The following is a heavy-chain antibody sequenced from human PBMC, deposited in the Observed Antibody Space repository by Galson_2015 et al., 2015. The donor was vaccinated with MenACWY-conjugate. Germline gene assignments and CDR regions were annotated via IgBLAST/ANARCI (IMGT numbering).Heavy chain of an antibody. D-gene: IGHD2-2*01. J-gene: IGHJ4*02. CDR3: ARDYCSSTSCYFDY. CDR2: IGTGGSST. V-gene: IGHV3-23*01. CDR1: GFTFNNYA. Sequence: SLRLSCAASGFTFNNYAMSWVRQAPGKGLEWVAAIGTGGSSTYYADSVRGRFTISRDNSKNTLSLQMNSLRVEDTAMYYCARDYCSSTSCYFDYWGQGTLVTVSS.